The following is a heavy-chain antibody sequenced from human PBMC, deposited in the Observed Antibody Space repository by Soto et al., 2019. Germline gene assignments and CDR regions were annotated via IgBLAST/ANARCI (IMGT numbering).Heavy chain of an antibody. D-gene: IGHD6-13*01. V-gene: IGHV4-31*03. Sequence: TLSLTCTVSGGSISSGGYYWSWIRQHPGKGLEWIGYIYYSGSTYYNPSLKSRVTISVDTSKNQFSLKLSSVTAADTAVYYCARDLRYGYSSSYYYYGMDVWGQGTTVTVSS. J-gene: IGHJ6*02. CDR3: ARDLRYGYSSSYYYYGMDV. CDR1: GGSISSGGYY. CDR2: IYYSGST.